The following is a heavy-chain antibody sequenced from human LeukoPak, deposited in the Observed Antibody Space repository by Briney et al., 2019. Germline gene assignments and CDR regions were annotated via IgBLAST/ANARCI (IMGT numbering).Heavy chain of an antibody. V-gene: IGHV1-2*06. J-gene: IGHJ4*02. CDR1: GYTFTGYY. CDR2: INPNSGGT. D-gene: IGHD3-22*01. CDR3: ARDLGNLYYDSSGYYGY. Sequence: GASVKVSCKASGYTFTGYYMHWVRQAPGQGLEWMGRINPNSGGTNYAQKFQGRVTMTRDTSISTAYMELSRLRSDETAVYYCARDLGNLYYDSSGYYGYWGQGTLVTVSS.